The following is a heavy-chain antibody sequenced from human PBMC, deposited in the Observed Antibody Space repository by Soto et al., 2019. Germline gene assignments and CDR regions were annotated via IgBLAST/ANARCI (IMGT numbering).Heavy chain of an antibody. J-gene: IGHJ5*02. D-gene: IGHD1-26*01. CDR1: GFSVSSNY. V-gene: IGHV3-53*01. CDR3: ARHRHPRGTVGATSPLDP. CDR2: HYSGGST. Sequence: PGGSLRLSCAISGFSVSSNYLSWVRQAPGKGLEWVSVHYSGGSTYYAHSVQGRFTISRDKSNNTLYLQMRRVRAEDTAVYFCARHRHPRGTVGATSPLDPWGQGTQVTVSS.